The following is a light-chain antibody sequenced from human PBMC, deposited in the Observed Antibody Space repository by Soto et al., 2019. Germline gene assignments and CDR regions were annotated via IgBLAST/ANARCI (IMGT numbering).Light chain of an antibody. Sequence: DIQMTQSPSTMSASVGDRVPITCRANQSISSWLAWYQQKPGKAPNLLISEGSTLQSGVPSRFSGSASGTEFTLSISSLQPDDLATYFCQQYHSSPLTFGGGTKVEIK. CDR2: EGS. CDR3: QQYHSSPLT. J-gene: IGKJ4*01. CDR1: QSISSW. V-gene: IGKV1-5*01.